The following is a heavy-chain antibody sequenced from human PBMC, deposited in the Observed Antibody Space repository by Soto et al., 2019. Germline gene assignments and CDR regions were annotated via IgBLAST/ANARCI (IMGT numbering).Heavy chain of an antibody. CDR3: AMTDILNWFDP. CDR2: IYYSAST. Sequence: PSETLFHTWTVSGGSISSYYWSGRGQPPGKGLEWIVYIYYSASTNYNPSLKSRVTISVDTSKNQFSLKLSSVTAADTAVYYCAMTDILNWFDPWGQGTLVTVSS. CDR1: GGSISSYY. J-gene: IGHJ5*02. D-gene: IGHD2-15*01. V-gene: IGHV4-59*01.